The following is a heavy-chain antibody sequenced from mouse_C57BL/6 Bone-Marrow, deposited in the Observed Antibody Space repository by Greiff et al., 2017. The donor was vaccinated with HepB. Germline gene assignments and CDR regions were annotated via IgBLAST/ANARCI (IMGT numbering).Heavy chain of an antibody. V-gene: IGHV6-6*01. Sequence: EVMLVESGGGLVQPGGSMKLSCAASGFTFSDAWMDWVRQSSEKGLEWVAEIRNKANNHATYYAESVKGRFTISRDDSKSSVYLQMNSLRAEDTGIYYCTRYGNFYFDYWGQGTTLTVSS. J-gene: IGHJ2*01. D-gene: IGHD2-1*01. CDR3: TRYGNFYFDY. CDR2: IRNKANNHAT. CDR1: GFTFSDAW.